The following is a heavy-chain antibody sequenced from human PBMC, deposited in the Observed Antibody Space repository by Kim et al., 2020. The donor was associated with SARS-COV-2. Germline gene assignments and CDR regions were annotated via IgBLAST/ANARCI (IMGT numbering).Heavy chain of an antibody. Sequence: YSPSFQGQVTMSADKSIRTAYLQWSSLMASDTAMYYCATTTLTASAFAFDIWGQGTMVTVSS. D-gene: IGHD2-21*02. V-gene: IGHV5-51*01. J-gene: IGHJ3*02. CDR3: ATTTLTASAFAFDI.